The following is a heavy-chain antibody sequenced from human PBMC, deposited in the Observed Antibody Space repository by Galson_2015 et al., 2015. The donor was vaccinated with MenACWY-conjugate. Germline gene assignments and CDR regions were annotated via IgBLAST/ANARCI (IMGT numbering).Heavy chain of an antibody. CDR2: IGGSGTT. D-gene: IGHD2-15*01. J-gene: IGHJ5*02. V-gene: IGHV3-23*01. CDR3: AKANSGGICTSGWACWFNP. CDR1: GFPFPNYA. Sequence: LRLSCAASGFPFPNYAMNWVRQAPGKGLEWVSSIGGSGTTYYADSVKGRFTISRDNSKDMVFLQMNSLRAEDTAIYYCAKANSGGICTSGWACWFNPWGQGSLVIVSS.